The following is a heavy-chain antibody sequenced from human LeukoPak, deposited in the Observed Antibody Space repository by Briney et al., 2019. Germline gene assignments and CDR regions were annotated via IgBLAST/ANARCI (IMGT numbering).Heavy chain of an antibody. CDR3: ARIPYSGSLGAFDI. D-gene: IGHD1-26*01. V-gene: IGHV4-59*01. CDR1: GGSISSYY. CDR2: IYYSGST. J-gene: IGHJ3*02. Sequence: SVTLSLTCTVSGGSISSYYWSWIRQPPGKGLEWIGYIYYSGSTNYNPSLKSRVTISVDTSKNQFSLKLSSVTAADTAVYYCARIPYSGSLGAFDIWGQGTMVTVSS.